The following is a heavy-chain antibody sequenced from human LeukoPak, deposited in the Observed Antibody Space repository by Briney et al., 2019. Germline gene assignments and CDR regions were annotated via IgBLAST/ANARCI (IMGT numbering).Heavy chain of an antibody. CDR2: VSTSGST. J-gene: IGHJ5*02. CDR1: GRSIKNHC. V-gene: IGHV4-4*07. CDR3: ARGDIVMGGGRNWFDP. Sequence: ADTLSLTCTVCGRSIKNHCCIWLRQPAGKGLEWIGGVSTSGSTYFNPFLKSRVTMSADTSKNQVSLKFTSMTASDTGVYYCARGDIVMGGGRNWFDPWGQGTLVTVSS. D-gene: IGHD2-21*01.